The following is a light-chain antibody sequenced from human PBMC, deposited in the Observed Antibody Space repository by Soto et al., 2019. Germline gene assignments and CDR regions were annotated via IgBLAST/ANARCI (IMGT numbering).Light chain of an antibody. CDR1: SSDVGGYNY. V-gene: IGLV2-14*01. Sequence: QSVLTQPASVSGSPGQSITISCTGTSSDVGGYNYVSWYQQHPGKAPKLMIYDVSNRPSGVSNRFSGSKSGNTASLTISGLQAEDEADYYCSSYKSSSTPFGTGTKLTVL. CDR3: SSYKSSSTP. CDR2: DVS. J-gene: IGLJ1*01.